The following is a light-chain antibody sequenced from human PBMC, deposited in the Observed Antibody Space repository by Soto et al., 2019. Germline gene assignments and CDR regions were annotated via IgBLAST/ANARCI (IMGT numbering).Light chain of an antibody. CDR1: QSVSSN. Sequence: EIVMTQSPATLSVSPGERATLSCRASQSVSSNLAWYQQKPGQAPRLLISGASSRATGIPDRFSGSGSGTDFTLTISRLEPEDFAVYYCQHYGSSPWTFGQGTKVEIK. CDR3: QHYGSSPWT. V-gene: IGKV3-20*01. J-gene: IGKJ1*01. CDR2: GAS.